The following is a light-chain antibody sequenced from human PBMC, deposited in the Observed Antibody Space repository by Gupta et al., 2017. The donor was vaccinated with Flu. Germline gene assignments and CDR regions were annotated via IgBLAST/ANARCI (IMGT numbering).Light chain of an antibody. V-gene: IGKV1-5*03. CDR3: MQYKPTPCT. Sequence: DIQMTQSPSTLSAYVGDRVTITCRASQSIAGWLAWYQQKPGKAPKLLIYKASYLESGIPERFSGSGSGTDFTLNISKVEPEDFAIYYCMQYKPTPCTFGQGTQLDIK. CDR1: QSIAGW. J-gene: IGKJ2*02. CDR2: KAS.